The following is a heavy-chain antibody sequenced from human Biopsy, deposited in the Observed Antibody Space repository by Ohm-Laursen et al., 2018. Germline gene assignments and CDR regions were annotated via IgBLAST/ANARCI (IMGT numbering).Heavy chain of an antibody. CDR1: GFTFDDYA. CDR2: ITWNSGSI. V-gene: IGHV3-9*01. D-gene: IGHD2-21*02. CDR3: AKDLGQVTAAIGY. J-gene: IGHJ4*02. Sequence: SLRLSCAASGFTFDDYAMHWVRQAPGKGLEWASGITWNSGSIGYADSVKGRFSIFRDNVKHSLYLQMNSLRAEDTALYYCAKDLGQVTAAIGYWGQGTLVTVSS.